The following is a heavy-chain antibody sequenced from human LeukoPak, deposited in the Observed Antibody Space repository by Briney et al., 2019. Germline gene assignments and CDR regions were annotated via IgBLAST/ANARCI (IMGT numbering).Heavy chain of an antibody. D-gene: IGHD3-10*01. J-gene: IGHJ3*02. V-gene: IGHV3-15*01. Sequence: GGSLRLSCAASGFTFSNAWMSWVRQAPGKGLEWVGRIKSKTDGGTTDYAAPVKGRFTISRDDSKNTLYLQMNSLKTEDTAVYYCAKSGGYYGSGSYEGAFDIWGQGTMVTVSS. CDR3: AKSGGYYGSGSYEGAFDI. CDR1: GFTFSNAW. CDR2: IKSKTDGGTT.